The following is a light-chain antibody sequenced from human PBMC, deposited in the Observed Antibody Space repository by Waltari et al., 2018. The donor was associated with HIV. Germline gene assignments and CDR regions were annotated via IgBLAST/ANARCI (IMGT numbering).Light chain of an antibody. CDR3: GSWDDSLNGHVV. V-gene: IGLV1-44*01. J-gene: IGLJ2*01. Sequence: QSVLTQPPSASGALGQRVSIFCSGSSSNIGGNAVNWYQQLPGTAPKLLISSNIQRRSGVPDRFSASKSGTSASLAISGLQSEDEADYYCGSWDDSLNGHVVFGGGTKLTVL. CDR2: SNI. CDR1: SSNIGGNA.